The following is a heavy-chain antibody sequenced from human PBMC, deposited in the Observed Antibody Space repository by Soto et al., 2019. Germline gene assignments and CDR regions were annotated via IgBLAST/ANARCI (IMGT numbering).Heavy chain of an antibody. CDR3: ARGVQLWSQSAYSFDY. Sequence: SETLSLTCAVYGGSFSGYYWSWIRQPPGKGLEWIGEINHSGSTNYNPSLKSRVTISVDTSKNQFSLKLSSVTAADTAVYYCARGVQLWSQSAYSFDYWGQGTLVTVSS. V-gene: IGHV4-34*01. CDR2: INHSGST. D-gene: IGHD5-18*01. CDR1: GGSFSGYY. J-gene: IGHJ4*02.